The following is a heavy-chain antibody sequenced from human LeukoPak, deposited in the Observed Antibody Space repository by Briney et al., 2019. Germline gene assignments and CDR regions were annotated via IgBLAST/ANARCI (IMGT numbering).Heavy chain of an antibody. CDR2: INSDGTEK. V-gene: IGHV3-7*01. J-gene: IGHJ4*02. CDR1: GFTFSSYW. Sequence: GGSLRLSCAASGFTFSSYWMNWVRQAPGKGLEWVAYINSDGTEKNYVDSVRGRFTICRDNAKNSLYLQMNSLRAEDTAVYYCVTTPRLADYWGQGTLVTVSS. D-gene: IGHD6-19*01. CDR3: VTTPRLADY.